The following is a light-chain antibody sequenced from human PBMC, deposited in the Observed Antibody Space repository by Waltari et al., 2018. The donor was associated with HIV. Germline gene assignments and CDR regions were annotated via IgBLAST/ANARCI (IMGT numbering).Light chain of an antibody. J-gene: IGLJ2*01. CDR3: QSAHSSATI. CDR1: TLSKHY. V-gene: IGLV3-25*03. Sequence: SYELTQAPSLSVPPGQTAKITCSGDTLSKHYVYWYQQKAGQAPVMIISKDTERILGVPTRFSVSSSGTTATLIIRGVLEEDEADYYCQSAHSSATIFGGGTKLTVL. CDR2: KDT.